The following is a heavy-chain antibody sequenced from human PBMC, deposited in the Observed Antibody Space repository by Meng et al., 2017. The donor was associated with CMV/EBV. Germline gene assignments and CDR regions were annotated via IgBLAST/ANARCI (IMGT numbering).Heavy chain of an antibody. D-gene: IGHD3-3*01. CDR1: GFTVSSNY. Sequence: GESLKISCAASGFTVSSNYMSWVRQAPGRGLEWVSVIYSDGSTYYADSVKGRFTISRDNSKNTLYLQMNSLRAEDTAVYYCARVSYDFWSAVRGYYYYGMDVWGQGTTVTVSS. CDR3: ARVSYDFWSAVRGYYYYGMDV. J-gene: IGHJ6*02. V-gene: IGHV3-53*01. CDR2: IYSDGST.